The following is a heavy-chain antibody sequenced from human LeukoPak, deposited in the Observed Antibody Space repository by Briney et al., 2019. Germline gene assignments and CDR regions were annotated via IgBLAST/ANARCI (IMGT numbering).Heavy chain of an antibody. CDR2: INIGGTNT. Sequence: GGSLRLSCAASGFTFNDYYMSWIRQAPGKGLEWLSYINIGGTNTHYADSVEGRFTISRDNAKKSLYLEMNNLRAEDTAVYYCATDGAGFDTWGQGVRVTVSS. V-gene: IGHV3-11*01. CDR3: ATDGAGFDT. CDR1: GFTFNDYY. J-gene: IGHJ5*02.